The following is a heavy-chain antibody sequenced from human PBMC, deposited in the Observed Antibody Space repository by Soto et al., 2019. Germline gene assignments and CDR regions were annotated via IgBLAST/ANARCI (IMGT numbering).Heavy chain of an antibody. CDR3: TRVLSPGYSDY. V-gene: IGHV4-59*11. CDR1: GGSISGHY. Sequence: SETLSLTCTVSGGSISGHYWSWIRQPPGKALEWIGHVHYGGNTNYNPSLRSRLTISADTSKNQSSLKLTSVTAADTAIYYCTRVLSPGYSDYWGQGTLVTVSS. CDR2: VHYGGNT. J-gene: IGHJ4*02.